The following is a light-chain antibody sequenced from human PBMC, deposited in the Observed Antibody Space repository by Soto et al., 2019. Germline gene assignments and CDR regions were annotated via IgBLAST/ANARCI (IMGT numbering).Light chain of an antibody. V-gene: IGLV4-69*01. CDR3: HSLGTGIQV. J-gene: IGLJ3*02. CDR2: INYDGTH. Sequence: QPVLTQSPSASASLGASVKLTCTLSSGYSTYAIAWHQQQSEKGPRFLMKINYDGTHSKGDGFFDRFSGSGSGAERHLTISSLQSEDESDYYCHSLGTGIQVFGGGTKVTVL. CDR1: SGYSTYA.